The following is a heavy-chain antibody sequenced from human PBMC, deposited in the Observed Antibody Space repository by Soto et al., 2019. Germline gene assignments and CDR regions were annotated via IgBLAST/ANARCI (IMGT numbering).Heavy chain of an antibody. J-gene: IGHJ5*02. CDR2: ISGSGGST. V-gene: IGHV3-23*01. D-gene: IGHD3-3*01. Sequence: EVQLLESGGGSVQPGKSLRLSCAASGFTFSSYAMSWVRQAPGKGLEWVSVISGSGGSTYYADSVKGRFTISRDNSKNTLYLQMNNLRAEDTAVYYCAKGLPERRSAYYRANWFDPWGQGTLVTVSS. CDR3: AKGLPERRSAYYRANWFDP. CDR1: GFTFSSYA.